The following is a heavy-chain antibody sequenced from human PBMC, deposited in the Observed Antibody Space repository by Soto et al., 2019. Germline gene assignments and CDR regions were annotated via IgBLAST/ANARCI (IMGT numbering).Heavy chain of an antibody. CDR2: INHSGST. D-gene: IGHD3-10*01. Sequence: SETLSLTCAVYGGSFSGYYWSWIRQPPGKGLEWIGEINHSGSTNYNPSLKSRVTISVDTSKNQFSLKLSSVTAADTAVYYCASLKRFGANFDYWGQGTLVTVSS. J-gene: IGHJ4*02. CDR1: GGSFSGYY. V-gene: IGHV4-34*01. CDR3: ASLKRFGANFDY.